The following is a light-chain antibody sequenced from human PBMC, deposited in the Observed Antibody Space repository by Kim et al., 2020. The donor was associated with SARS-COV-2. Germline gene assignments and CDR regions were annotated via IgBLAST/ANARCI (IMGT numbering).Light chain of an antibody. Sequence: GQAITISCTGTSGGVGAYNYVSWYQQRPGKARKLLIYDATYRPSGVSDRFSASKSGNTASLTISELQTEDEADYYCTAYTTSSSLVFGGGTQLTVL. CDR1: SGGVGAYNY. CDR3: TAYTTSSSLV. V-gene: IGLV2-14*03. J-gene: IGLJ3*02. CDR2: DAT.